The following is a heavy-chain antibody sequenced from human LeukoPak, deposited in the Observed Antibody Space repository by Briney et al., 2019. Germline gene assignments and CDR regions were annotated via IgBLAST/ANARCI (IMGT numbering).Heavy chain of an antibody. D-gene: IGHD3-10*01. CDR1: GFTFGDYG. V-gene: IGHV3-49*03. J-gene: IGHJ6*02. CDR3: TKLLWFGELLDYFYGMDV. CDR2: IRSKAYGGTT. Sequence: GGSLRLSCTASGFTFGDYGMSWFRQAPGKGLEWVGFIRSKAYGGTTEYAAPVKGRFTISRDDSKSIAYLQMNSLKTEDTAVYYCTKLLWFGELLDYFYGMDVWGQGTTVTVSS.